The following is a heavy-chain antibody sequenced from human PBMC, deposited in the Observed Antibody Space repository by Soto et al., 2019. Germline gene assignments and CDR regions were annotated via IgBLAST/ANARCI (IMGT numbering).Heavy chain of an antibody. CDR3: ARRIADRVAGHYYGMDV. V-gene: IGHV1-69*01. Sequence: QVQLVQSGAEVKKPGSSVKVSCKASGGTFSSYAISWVRQAPGQGLEWMGGIIPIFGTANYAQKFQGRVTITADESTSTAYMELSSLRSEDTAVYYCARRIADRVAGHYYGMDVWGQGTTVTVSS. CDR1: GGTFSSYA. J-gene: IGHJ6*02. CDR2: IIPIFGTA. D-gene: IGHD6-6*01.